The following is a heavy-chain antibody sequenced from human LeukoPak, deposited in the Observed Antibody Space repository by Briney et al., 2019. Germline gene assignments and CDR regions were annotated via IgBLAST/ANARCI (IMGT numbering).Heavy chain of an antibody. D-gene: IGHD5-18*01. V-gene: IGHV4-59*01. CDR3: VRETAQYNFGYHAFDL. Sequence: SETLSLTCTVSGGSISGFFWSWIRQPPGKGLEWIGYIYNNETAKYNPSLRSRVSISSGTSKNHFSLKMSSMTAADTAVYYCVRETAQYNFGYHAFDLWGQGTMVTVSS. CDR2: IYNNETA. CDR1: GGSISGFF. J-gene: IGHJ3*01.